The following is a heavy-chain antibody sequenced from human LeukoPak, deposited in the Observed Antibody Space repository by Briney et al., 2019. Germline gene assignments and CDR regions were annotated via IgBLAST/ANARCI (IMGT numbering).Heavy chain of an antibody. V-gene: IGHV4-34*01. CDR3: ARCYYGSGSYYRRGAHFDY. Sequence: PSETLSLTCAVYGGSFSGYYWSWIRQPPGKGLEWIGEINHSGSTNYNPSLKSRVTISVDTSKNQFSLKLSSVTAADTAVYYCARCYYGSGSYYRRGAHFDYWGQGTLVTVSS. D-gene: IGHD3-10*01. CDR2: INHSGST. J-gene: IGHJ4*02. CDR1: GGSFSGYY.